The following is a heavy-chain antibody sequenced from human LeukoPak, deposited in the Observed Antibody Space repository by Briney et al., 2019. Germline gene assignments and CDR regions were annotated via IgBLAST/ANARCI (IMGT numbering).Heavy chain of an antibody. D-gene: IGHD6-6*01. Sequence: ASVKVSCKVSGYTLTELSMHWVRQAPGKGLEWMGGFDPEDGETIYAQKFQGRVTMTEDTSTDTAYMELSSLRSEDTAVYYCATEGYSRSSGSSRGYFDYWGQGTLVTVSS. J-gene: IGHJ4*02. CDR1: GYTLTELS. CDR3: ATEGYSRSSGSSRGYFDY. V-gene: IGHV1-24*01. CDR2: FDPEDGET.